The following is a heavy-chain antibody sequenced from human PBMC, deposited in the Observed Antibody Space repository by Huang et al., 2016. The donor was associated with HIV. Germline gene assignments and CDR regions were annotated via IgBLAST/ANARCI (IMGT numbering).Heavy chain of an antibody. D-gene: IGHD1-26*01. CDR1: GYNFTDYY. CDR3: ARVGATQRSDYYGLDL. V-gene: IGHV1-2*02. J-gene: IGHJ6*02. Sequence: QVQLVQSGAEVKKPGASVKVSCKASGYNFTDYYINWVRQAPGQGLEGMGWINPDSGGTNYAQKFQVRVTMTRDTSINTVYMDLSSLRSDDTAVYFCARVGATQRSDYYGLDLWGQGTTVTVSS. CDR2: INPDSGGT.